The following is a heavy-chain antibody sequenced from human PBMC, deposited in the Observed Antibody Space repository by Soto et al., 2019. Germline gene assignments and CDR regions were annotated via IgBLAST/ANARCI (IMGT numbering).Heavy chain of an antibody. CDR1: GYSFAGYW. CDR2: IDPSDSQT. Sequence: GEAPTIHCQGSGYSFAGYWITRVRHRPGKGLAWMWRIDPSDSQTYYSPSFRGHVTISATKSITTVFLQWSSLRASDTAMYYCARQIYDSDTGPNFQYYFDSWGQGTPVTVSS. V-gene: IGHV5-10-1*01. CDR3: ARQIYDSDTGPNFQYYFDS. D-gene: IGHD3-22*01. J-gene: IGHJ4*02.